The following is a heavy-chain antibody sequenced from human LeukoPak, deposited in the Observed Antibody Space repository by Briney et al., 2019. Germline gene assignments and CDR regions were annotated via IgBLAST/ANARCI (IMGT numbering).Heavy chain of an antibody. Sequence: PSETLSLTCTVSGGSISSSSYYWGWIRQPPGKGLEWIGSIYYSGSTYYNPSLKSRVTISVDTSKNQFSLKLSSVTAADTAVYYCARGTYYCSGGSCYSAAFDIWGQGTMVTVSS. J-gene: IGHJ3*02. D-gene: IGHD2-15*01. V-gene: IGHV4-39*07. CDR2: IYYSGST. CDR3: ARGTYYCSGGSCYSAAFDI. CDR1: GGSISSSSYY.